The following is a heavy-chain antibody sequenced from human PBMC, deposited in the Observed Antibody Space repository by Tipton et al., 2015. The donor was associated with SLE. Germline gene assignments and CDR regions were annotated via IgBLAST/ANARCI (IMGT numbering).Heavy chain of an antibody. D-gene: IGHD6-19*01. J-gene: IGHJ5*02. V-gene: IGHV4-38-2*01. CDR3: ARQGIAVRWFDP. Sequence: TLSLPCVGSGYFISSGYYWGWIRQPPGKGLEWIGSIYHSGSTYYNPSLKSRVTISVDTSKNQFSLKLSSVTAADTALYYCARQGIAVRWFDPWGQGTLVTVSS. CDR1: GYFISSGYY. CDR2: IYHSGST.